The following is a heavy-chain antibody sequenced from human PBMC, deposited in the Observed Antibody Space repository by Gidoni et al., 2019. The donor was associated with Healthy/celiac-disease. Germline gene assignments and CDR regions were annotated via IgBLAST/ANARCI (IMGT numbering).Heavy chain of an antibody. CDR2: ISSSGSTI. D-gene: IGHD5-12*01. J-gene: IGHJ6*02. CDR1: GFTFSSYE. CDR3: ARDLRDGYDYYYYYGMDV. V-gene: IGHV3-48*03. Sequence: EVQLVESGGGLVQPGGSLRLSCAASGFTFSSYEMNWVRPAPGKGLEWVSYISSSGSTIYYADSVKGRFTISRDNAKNSLYLQMNSLRAEDTAVYYCARDLRDGYDYYYYYGMDVWGQGTTVTVSS.